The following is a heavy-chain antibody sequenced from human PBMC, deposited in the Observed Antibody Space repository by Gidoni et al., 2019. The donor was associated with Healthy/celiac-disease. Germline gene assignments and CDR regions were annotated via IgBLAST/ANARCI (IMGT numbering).Heavy chain of an antibody. Sequence: EVQLVESGGGLVQPGGSLRPSCAASGFTVSSNYMSWVRQAPGKGLEWVSVIYSGGSTYYADSVKGRFTISRHNSKNTLYLQMNSLRAEDTGVYYCARIHYDFWSGYSYYFDYWGQGTLVTVSS. CDR2: IYSGGST. D-gene: IGHD3-3*01. V-gene: IGHV3-53*04. CDR1: GFTVSSNY. CDR3: ARIHYDFWSGYSYYFDY. J-gene: IGHJ4*02.